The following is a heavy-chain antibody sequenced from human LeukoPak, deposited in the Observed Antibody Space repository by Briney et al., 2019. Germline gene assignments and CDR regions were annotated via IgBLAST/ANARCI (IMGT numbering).Heavy chain of an antibody. CDR3: ARHGTISSESYFDY. Sequence: PSETLSLTCSVSGGSVSSYYWSWIRQSPGKGLEWIGYIHDSGRTNYNPSLKSRVTGFVDTSKNQVSLRLSSVTAADTAVYYCARHGTISSESYFDYWGQGALVTVSS. D-gene: IGHD1-14*01. CDR1: GGSVSSYY. V-gene: IGHV4-59*08. CDR2: IHDSGRT. J-gene: IGHJ4*02.